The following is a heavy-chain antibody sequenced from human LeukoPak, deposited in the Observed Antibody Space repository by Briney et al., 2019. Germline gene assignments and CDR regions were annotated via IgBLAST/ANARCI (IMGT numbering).Heavy chain of an antibody. J-gene: IGHJ6*03. D-gene: IGHD2-2*02. V-gene: IGHV3-23*01. CDR3: APIPRSYYYYMDV. CDR2: ISGSGGST. Sequence: GGSLRLSCAASGFTFSSYAMSWVRQAPGKGLEWVSTISGSGGSTYYADSVKGRFTISRDNSKNTLYLQMNSLRAEDTAVYYCAPIPRSYYYYMDVWGKGTTVTVSS. CDR1: GFTFSSYA.